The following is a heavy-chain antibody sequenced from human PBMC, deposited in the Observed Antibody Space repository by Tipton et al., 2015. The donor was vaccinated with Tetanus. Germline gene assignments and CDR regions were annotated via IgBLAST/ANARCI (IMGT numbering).Heavy chain of an antibody. CDR2: VSNTDSST. CDR1: GFTFSNYA. D-gene: IGHD2/OR15-2a*01. J-gene: IGHJ4*02. CDR3: ARSVEYGFDS. V-gene: IGHV3-23*01. Sequence: GSLRLSCAASGFTFSNYAMSWVRQAPGKGLEWVSTVSNTDSSTYYADSVKGRFTISRDNARSSLYLQMNSLRDEDTALYYCARSVEYGFDSWGQGTPVTVSS.